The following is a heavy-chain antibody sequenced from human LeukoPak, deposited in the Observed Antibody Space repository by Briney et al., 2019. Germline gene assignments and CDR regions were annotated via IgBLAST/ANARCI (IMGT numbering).Heavy chain of an antibody. Sequence: GASVKVSCKASGYTFTSYAMHWVRQAPGQRLEWMGWINAGNGNTKYSQKFQGRVTITRDTSASTAYMELSSLRSEDTAVYYCARDLHIAAAGYFDYWGQGTLVTVSS. J-gene: IGHJ4*02. CDR3: ARDLHIAAAGYFDY. V-gene: IGHV1-3*01. CDR1: GYTFTSYA. CDR2: INAGNGNT. D-gene: IGHD6-13*01.